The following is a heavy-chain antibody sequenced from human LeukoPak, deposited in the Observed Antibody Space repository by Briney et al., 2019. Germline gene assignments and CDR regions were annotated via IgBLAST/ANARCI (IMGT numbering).Heavy chain of an antibody. CDR2: ISAYNGNT. CDR1: GYTLTELS. J-gene: IGHJ4*02. D-gene: IGHD4-17*01. V-gene: IGHV1-18*01. CDR3: ARGDPSPNYGDKGGYFDY. Sequence: GASVKVSCKVSGYTLTELSMHWVRQAPGQGLEWMGWISAYNGNTNYAQKLQGRVTMTTDTSTSTAYMELRSLRSDDTAVYYCARGDPSPNYGDKGGYFDYWGQGTLVTVSS.